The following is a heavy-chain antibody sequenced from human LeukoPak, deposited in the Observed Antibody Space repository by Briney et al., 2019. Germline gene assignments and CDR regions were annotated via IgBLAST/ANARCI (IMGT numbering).Heavy chain of an antibody. CDR3: AITYSSSWYAYNAFDI. J-gene: IGHJ3*02. V-gene: IGHV4-34*01. CDR2: INHSGST. CDR1: GESFTTFY. Sequence: SETLSLTCAVYGESFTTFYWGWIRQTPGKGLEWIGEINHSGSTNYNPSLKSRVTISVDTSKNQFSLKLSSVTAADTAVYYCAITYSSSWYAYNAFDIWGQGTMVTVSS. D-gene: IGHD6-13*01.